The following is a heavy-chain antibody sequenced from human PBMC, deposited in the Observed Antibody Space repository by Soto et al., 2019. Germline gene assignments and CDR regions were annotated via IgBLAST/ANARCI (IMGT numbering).Heavy chain of an antibody. CDR1: GFTFSDHY. Sequence: EVQLVESGGGLVQPGGSLRLSCAASGFTFSDHYMDWVRQAPGKGLEWVGRTRNKANSYTTEYAASVKGRFTISRDDSRNSLYLQMNSLKTEDTAVYYCSRGVDTAMAYWVQGTTVTVSS. CDR3: SRGVDTAMAY. D-gene: IGHD5-18*01. J-gene: IGHJ6*02. V-gene: IGHV3-72*01. CDR2: TRNKANSYTT.